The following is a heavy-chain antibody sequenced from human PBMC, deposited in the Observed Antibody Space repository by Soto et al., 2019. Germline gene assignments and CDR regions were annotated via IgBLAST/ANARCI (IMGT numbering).Heavy chain of an antibody. Sequence: EVQLLESGGGLVQPGGSLRLSCAASGFTFSSYAMSWVRQAPGKGLEWVSAISGSGGSTYYADSVKGRFTISRDNSKNTLYLQMNSLRAEDTAVYYCAKDLRLDYDFWSGYYFDYWGQGTLVTVSS. J-gene: IGHJ4*02. CDR1: GFTFSSYA. CDR3: AKDLRLDYDFWSGYYFDY. V-gene: IGHV3-23*01. CDR2: ISGSGGST. D-gene: IGHD3-3*01.